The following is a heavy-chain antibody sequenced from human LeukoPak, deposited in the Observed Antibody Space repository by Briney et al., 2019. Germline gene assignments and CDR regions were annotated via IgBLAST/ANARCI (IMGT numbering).Heavy chain of an antibody. CDR2: IYTSGST. Sequence: SETLSLTCTVSGGSISSYYWSWIRRPPGKGLEWIGYIYTSGSTNYNPSLKSRVTISVDTSKNQFSLRLRSVTAADTAVYYCARQIASAGTAGFDFWGQGALVSVSS. J-gene: IGHJ4*02. D-gene: IGHD6-13*01. CDR3: ARQIASAGTAGFDF. CDR1: GGSISSYY. V-gene: IGHV4-4*09.